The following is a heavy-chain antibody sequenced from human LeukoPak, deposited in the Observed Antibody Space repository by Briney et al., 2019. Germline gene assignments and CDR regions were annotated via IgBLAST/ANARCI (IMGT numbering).Heavy chain of an antibody. CDR1: GFTFRSYG. D-gene: IGHD3-22*01. CDR3: AKDGIFFHYYDSSGYSHLDP. J-gene: IGHJ5*02. CDR2: IQYDGTNK. Sequence: GGSLRLSCAAAGFTFRSYGMYWVRQAPGKGLEWVALIQYDGTNKYYADSVKGRFTISRDNSKNTLYLQMNSLRAEDTAVYYCAKDGIFFHYYDSSGYSHLDPWGQGTLVTVSS. V-gene: IGHV3-30*02.